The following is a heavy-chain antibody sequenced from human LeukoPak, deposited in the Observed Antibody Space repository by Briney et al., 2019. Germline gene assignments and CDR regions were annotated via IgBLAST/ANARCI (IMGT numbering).Heavy chain of an antibody. D-gene: IGHD3-16*01. CDR2: VSYDGSAK. CDR1: GXTFSRYG. V-gene: IGHV3-30*18. CDR3: AKAETPYTSKSLDY. J-gene: IGHJ4*02. Sequence: GGSLRLSCEASGXTFSRYGMHWVRQAPGKGLEWVAVVSYDGSAKYYAGSVKGRFTISRDNSKNTLFLQMNSLRAEDTALYYCAKAETPYTSKSLDYWGQGTLVTVSS.